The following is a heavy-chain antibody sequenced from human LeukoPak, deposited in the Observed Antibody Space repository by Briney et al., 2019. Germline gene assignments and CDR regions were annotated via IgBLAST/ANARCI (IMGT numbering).Heavy chain of an antibody. V-gene: IGHV3-23*01. Sequence: GGSLRLSCAASGFTFSSYSMNWVRQAPGKRLEWVSAIHGNGGSGGTTFYADSVKGRFTISRDNSKNTLYLQMNSLRAEDTAVYYCARWYCSSAYCYYDYWGQGTLVTVSS. CDR1: GFTFSSYS. CDR2: IHGNGGSGGTT. CDR3: ARWYCSSAYCYYDY. J-gene: IGHJ4*02. D-gene: IGHD2-2*01.